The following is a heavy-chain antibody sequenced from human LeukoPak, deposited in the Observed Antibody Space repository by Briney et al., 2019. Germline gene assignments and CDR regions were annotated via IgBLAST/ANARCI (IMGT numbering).Heavy chain of an antibody. CDR3: ATGRIMVYAYDFDY. D-gene: IGHD2-8*01. J-gene: IGHJ4*02. V-gene: IGHV1-24*01. CDR1: GYTLTELS. CDR2: FDPEDGET. Sequence: ASVTVSCTVSGYTLTELSMHWVRQAPGKGLEWMGGFDPEDGETIYAQKFQGRVTMTEDTSTDTAYMELSSLRSEDTAVYYCATGRIMVYAYDFDYWGQGTLVTVSS.